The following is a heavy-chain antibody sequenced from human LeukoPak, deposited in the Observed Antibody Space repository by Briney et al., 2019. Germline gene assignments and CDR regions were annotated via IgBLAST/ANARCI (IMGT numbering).Heavy chain of an antibody. CDR2: IYYSGST. J-gene: IGHJ4*02. V-gene: IGHV4-39*01. D-gene: IGHD3-22*01. CDR3: ARLGYYGSSGYSGFDY. Sequence: SETLSLTCTVSGGSISSSSYYWGWIRQPPGKGLEWIGSIYYSGSTYYNPSLKSRVTISVDTSKNQFSLKLSSVTAADTAVYYCARLGYYGSSGYSGFDYWGQGTLVTVSS. CDR1: GGSISSSSYY.